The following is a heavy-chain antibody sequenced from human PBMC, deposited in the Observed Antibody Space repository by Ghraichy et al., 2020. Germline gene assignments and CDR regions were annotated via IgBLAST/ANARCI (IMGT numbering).Heavy chain of an antibody. Sequence: SETLSLTCTVSGGSISSYYWSWIRQPPGKGLEWIGYIYYSGSTNYNPSLKSRVTISVDTSKNQFSLKLSSVTAADTAVYYCAREYYDFWSGPRGWFDPWGQGTLVTVSS. CDR1: GGSISSYY. J-gene: IGHJ5*02. CDR2: IYYSGST. D-gene: IGHD3-3*01. CDR3: AREYYDFWSGPRGWFDP. V-gene: IGHV4-59*12.